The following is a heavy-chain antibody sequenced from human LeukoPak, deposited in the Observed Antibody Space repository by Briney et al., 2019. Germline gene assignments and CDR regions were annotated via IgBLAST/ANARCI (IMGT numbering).Heavy chain of an antibody. D-gene: IGHD3-10*01. CDR2: ISGSSGYI. Sequence: PGGSLRLSCAASGFTLSDYYMSWIRQAPGKGLEWLSDISGSSGYIKYADSVKGRFTISRDNAKNSPYLQMNSLRADDTAVYYCARVGYGSGTLGWFDPWGQGTLVTVSS. J-gene: IGHJ5*02. CDR1: GFTLSDYY. V-gene: IGHV3-11*05. CDR3: ARVGYGSGTLGWFDP.